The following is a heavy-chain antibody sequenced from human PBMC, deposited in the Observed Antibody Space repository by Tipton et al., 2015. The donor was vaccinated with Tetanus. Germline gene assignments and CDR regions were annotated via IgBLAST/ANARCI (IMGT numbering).Heavy chain of an antibody. CDR2: INADGSDK. D-gene: IGHD2-2*03. Sequence: SLRLSCTASGFTFSNYWITWIRQAPGKGLEWVASINADGSDKYYVDSMKGRFTISRDNAKNSLYLQMNSLRAEDTAVYYCARARGTGYCSSTSCPTPPYYYGMDVWGQGTTVTVSS. J-gene: IGHJ6*02. V-gene: IGHV3-7*01. CDR3: ARARGTGYCSSTSCPTPPYYYGMDV. CDR1: GFTFSNYW.